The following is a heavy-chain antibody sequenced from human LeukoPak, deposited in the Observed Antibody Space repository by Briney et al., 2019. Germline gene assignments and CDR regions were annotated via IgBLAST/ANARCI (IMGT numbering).Heavy chain of an antibody. Sequence: KPSETLSLTCAVYGGSFSGYYWSWIRQPPGKGLEWIGEINHSESTKYNPSLKSRVTISVDTSKNQFSLKLSSVTAADTAVYYCARGDILTGYSNWGQGTMVTVSS. D-gene: IGHD3-9*01. J-gene: IGHJ4*02. V-gene: IGHV4-34*01. CDR2: INHSEST. CDR1: GGSFSGYY. CDR3: ARGDILTGYSN.